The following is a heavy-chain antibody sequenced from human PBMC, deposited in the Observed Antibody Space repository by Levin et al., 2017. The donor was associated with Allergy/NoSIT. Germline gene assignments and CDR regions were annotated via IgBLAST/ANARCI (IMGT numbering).Heavy chain of an antibody. CDR1: CGSIRGNSYY. CDR3: ARNQTGGFFDY. Sequence: MSSETLSLTCSVSCGSIRGNSYYWGWIRQTPGKGLEWIGSVYYSGSTHYNPSLKSRLTISVDTSKNHFSLQLRSVTAADTAVYYCARNQTGGFFDYWGQGVLITVSS. D-gene: IGHD4-23*01. V-gene: IGHV4-39*07. CDR2: VYYSGST. J-gene: IGHJ4*02.